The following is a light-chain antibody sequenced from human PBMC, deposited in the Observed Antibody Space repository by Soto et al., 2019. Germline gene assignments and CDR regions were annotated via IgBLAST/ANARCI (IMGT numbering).Light chain of an antibody. CDR2: DES. Sequence: SPGERATLSCRASQSVSISFAWYQQKPGQAPRLLIYDESNRATGIPARFSGSGSGADFTLTISRLEPEDFAVYYCQQYNNWPRTCGQGTKVDIK. CDR3: QQYNNWPRT. J-gene: IGKJ1*01. CDR1: QSVSIS. V-gene: IGKV3-11*01.